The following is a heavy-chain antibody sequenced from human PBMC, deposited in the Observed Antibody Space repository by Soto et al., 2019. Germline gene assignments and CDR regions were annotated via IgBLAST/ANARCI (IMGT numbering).Heavy chain of an antibody. CDR3: ARTPSMALELTRYYDGLDV. CDR1: GFSLSNIRMV. D-gene: IGHD1-7*01. CDR2: IRSNGEE. Sequence: QVTLKESCPVLVKPTATATLTFTVSGFSLSNIRMVVSWIRQPPGTALEWLEHIRSNGEESYSTSLQSRLTISKDAADSRVFLTMTNMDTVDTATDYCARTPSMALELTRYYDGLDVWWHETPVTVS. V-gene: IGHV2-26*01. J-gene: IGHJ6*01.